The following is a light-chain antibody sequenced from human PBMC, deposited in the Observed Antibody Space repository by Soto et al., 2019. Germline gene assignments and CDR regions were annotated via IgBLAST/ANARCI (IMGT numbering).Light chain of an antibody. J-gene: IGKJ1*01. V-gene: IGKV1-5*01. Sequence: DFQMTQSPSTLSASVGDRVTITCRASQNINNWVAWYQQKPGKAPKFLIYDASTLQRGVPSRFSGSGFGTEFSRTISSLQPDDFGSYYCQHTRTFGQGTKVEIK. CDR3: QHTRT. CDR2: DAS. CDR1: QNINNW.